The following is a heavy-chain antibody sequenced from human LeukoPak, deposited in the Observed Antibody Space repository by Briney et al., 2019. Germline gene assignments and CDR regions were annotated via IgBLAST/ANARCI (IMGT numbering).Heavy chain of an antibody. CDR2: ITSDGRTT. Sequence: GGSLRLSCAASRFTFSNYWMHWVRQAPGKGLLWVSRITSDGRTTAYADSVKGRFTISRDNAKNTLYLQMNSLRDEDTAVYYCARDQWGTRLDWGQGTLVTVSS. CDR1: RFTFSNYW. CDR3: ARDQWGTRLD. D-gene: IGHD1-1*01. V-gene: IGHV3-74*03. J-gene: IGHJ4*02.